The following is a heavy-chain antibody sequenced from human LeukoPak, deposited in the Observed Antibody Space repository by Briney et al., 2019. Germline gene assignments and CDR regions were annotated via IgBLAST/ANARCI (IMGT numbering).Heavy chain of an antibody. Sequence: PGESLRLSCAASGFTFSTSTMNGVRQAPGKGREWMSSISGSRNKIYYADSVRGGFTISRDHAKNSLYLEMSSLRAEDTAVYYCARIPNSANFPNWFDPWGQGALVTVSS. CDR2: ISGSRNKI. CDR3: ARIPNSANFPNWFDP. J-gene: IGHJ5*02. V-gene: IGHV3-21*01. CDR1: GFTFSTST. D-gene: IGHD4/OR15-4a*01.